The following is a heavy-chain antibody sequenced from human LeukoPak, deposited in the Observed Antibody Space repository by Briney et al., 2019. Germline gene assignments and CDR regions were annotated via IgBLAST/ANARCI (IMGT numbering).Heavy chain of an antibody. CDR1: GGSFSGYY. CDR2: INHIGRT. Sequence: PSETLSLTRAVYGGSFSGYYWSWVRQHPGKGLEWIGEINHIGRTNYNPSLKSRVTISVDTSKNQSSLKLSSVTAADTAVYYCARRLSYYDGSGDSLAGYMDVGGKGTTVTISS. J-gene: IGHJ6*03. CDR3: ARRLSYYDGSGDSLAGYMDV. V-gene: IGHV4-34*01. D-gene: IGHD3-10*01.